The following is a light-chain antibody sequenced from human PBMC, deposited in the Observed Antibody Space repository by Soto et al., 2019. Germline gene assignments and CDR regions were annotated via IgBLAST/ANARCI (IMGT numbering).Light chain of an antibody. J-gene: IGKJ2*01. Sequence: DIVLTQSPDSLAVSLGERATINCKSSQSVLLSSNNKNYLTWYQQKPGQPPRLLIYWASIRESGVPDRFSGSGSGTDFTLTISSLQAEDVAVYYCQQYYNTPYTFGQGTKLEIK. CDR3: QQYYNTPYT. V-gene: IGKV4-1*01. CDR1: QSVLLSSNNKNY. CDR2: WAS.